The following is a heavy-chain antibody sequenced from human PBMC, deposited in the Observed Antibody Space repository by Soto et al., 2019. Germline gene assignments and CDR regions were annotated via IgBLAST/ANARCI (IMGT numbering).Heavy chain of an antibody. J-gene: IGHJ4*02. D-gene: IGHD3-22*01. CDR1: GFTFSSYG. Sequence: QVQLVESGGGVVQPGRSLRLSCAASGFTFSSYGMHWVRQAPGKGLEWVAVISYDGSNKYYADSVKGRFTISRDNSKNTRYLQMNSLRAEDTAVYYCAKDRMIVVVRAPDYWGQGTLVTVSS. CDR2: ISYDGSNK. CDR3: AKDRMIVVVRAPDY. V-gene: IGHV3-30*18.